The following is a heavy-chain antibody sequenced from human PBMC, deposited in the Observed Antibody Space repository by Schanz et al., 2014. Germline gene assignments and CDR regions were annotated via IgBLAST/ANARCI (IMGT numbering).Heavy chain of an antibody. D-gene: IGHD6-19*01. CDR3: ARDRVQYSSGWYSDS. CDR2: ISGFGTGA. CDR1: GFSFSNYA. J-gene: IGHJ4*02. Sequence: EEQLLESGGALVQPGGSLRLSCAASGFSFSNYALVWVRQPPGKGLEWISGISGFGTGAYYADSVKGRFSISRDNSKNTLYLQMNSLRAEDTAVYYCARDRVQYSSGWYSDSWGQGTLVTVSS. V-gene: IGHV3-23*01.